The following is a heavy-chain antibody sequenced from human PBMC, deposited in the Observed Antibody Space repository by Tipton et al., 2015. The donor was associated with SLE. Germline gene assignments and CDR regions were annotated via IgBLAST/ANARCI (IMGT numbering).Heavy chain of an antibody. V-gene: IGHV3-33*08. CDR3: ARDTTTWDAFDI. D-gene: IGHD1-1*01. CDR1: GFTFSSYG. Sequence: SLRLSCAASGFTFSSYGMHWVRQAPGKGLEWVAFIRYDGSNKYYADSVKGRFTISGDNAKNSLYLQMNSLRAEDTAVYYCARDTTTWDAFDIWGQGTMVTVSS. CDR2: IRYDGSNK. J-gene: IGHJ3*02.